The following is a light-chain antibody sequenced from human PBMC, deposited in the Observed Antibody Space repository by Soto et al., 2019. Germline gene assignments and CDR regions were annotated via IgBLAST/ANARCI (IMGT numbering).Light chain of an antibody. CDR2: DAS. CDR1: QSVSSY. CDR3: QQRGNWIT. J-gene: IGKJ5*01. Sequence: EIVLTQFPATLSLSPGERATLSCRASQSVSSYLAWYQQNPGQAPRLLIYDASNRATGIPARFSGSGSGTDFTLTISSLEPEDFAVYYCQQRGNWITFGQGTRLEIK. V-gene: IGKV3-11*01.